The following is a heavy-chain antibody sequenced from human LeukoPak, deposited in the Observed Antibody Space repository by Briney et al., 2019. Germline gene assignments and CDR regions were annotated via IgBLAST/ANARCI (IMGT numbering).Heavy chain of an antibody. CDR1: GYTFTGYY. CDR3: ARVKTMIIVVRLFDY. D-gene: IGHD3-22*01. V-gene: IGHV1-2*02. Sequence: ASVKLSCKASGYTFTGYYMHWVRQAPGQGLEWMGWINPNSGGTNYAQKFQGRVTMTRYTSISTAFMELSRLRSDDTAVYYCARVKTMIIVVRLFDYWGQGTLVTVSS. CDR2: INPNSGGT. J-gene: IGHJ4*02.